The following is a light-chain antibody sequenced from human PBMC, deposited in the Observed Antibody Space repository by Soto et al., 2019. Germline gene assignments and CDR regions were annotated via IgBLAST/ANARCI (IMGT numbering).Light chain of an antibody. CDR2: WAS. V-gene: IGKV4-1*01. CDR1: QSILYSSNNKNY. CDR3: QQYYSTLLT. Sequence: DIVMTQSPDSLAVSLGERATINCKSSQSILYSSNNKNYLAWYQQKPGQPPKILIDWASTRESGVPDRFSGSGSGTDFNLTISSLQAEDVAVYYCQQYYSTLLTFGPGTKVDIK. J-gene: IGKJ3*01.